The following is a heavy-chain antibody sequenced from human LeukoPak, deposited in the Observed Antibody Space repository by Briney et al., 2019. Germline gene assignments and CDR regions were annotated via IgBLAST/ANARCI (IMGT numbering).Heavy chain of an antibody. Sequence: ASVKVSCKASGYTFTHFDINWVRQATGQGLEWMGWLNPNTGNTAYAEKFQGRVTITSKTSITTAYMELSSLRSDDTAVYYCARGPPFQWLVPGGWFDPWGQGTLVTVSS. J-gene: IGHJ5*02. V-gene: IGHV1-8*01. CDR3: ARGPPFQWLVPGGWFDP. CDR1: GYTFTHFD. D-gene: IGHD6-19*01. CDR2: LNPNTGNT.